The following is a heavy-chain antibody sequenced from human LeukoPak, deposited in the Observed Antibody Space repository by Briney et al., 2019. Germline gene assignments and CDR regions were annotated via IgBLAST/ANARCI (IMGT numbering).Heavy chain of an antibody. CDR1: GFTFSSYS. CDR2: ISSSSSYI. CDR3: ARDETLYDFWSGYYPVGYFEY. J-gene: IGHJ4*02. V-gene: IGHV3-21*01. D-gene: IGHD3-3*01. Sequence: GGSLRLSCAASGFTFSSYSMNWLRQAPGKGLEWVSSISSSSSYIYYADSVKGRFTISRDNAKNSLYLQMNSLRAEDTAVYYCARDETLYDFWSGYYPVGYFEYWGQGTLVTVSS.